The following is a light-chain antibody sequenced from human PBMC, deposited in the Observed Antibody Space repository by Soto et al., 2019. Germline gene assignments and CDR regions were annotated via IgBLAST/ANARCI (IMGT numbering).Light chain of an antibody. CDR3: QQTFNVPPWT. CDR2: GAS. CDR1: QNIDIY. V-gene: IGKV1-39*01. J-gene: IGKJ1*01. Sequence: DIQMTQSPSSLSASVGDTATITCRASQNIDIYLNWYQQKAGTAPKVLISGASNLQRGVPSRFSGSGSGTDFTLTINNLQPEDFATYFCQQTFNVPPWTFGQGTKVDVK.